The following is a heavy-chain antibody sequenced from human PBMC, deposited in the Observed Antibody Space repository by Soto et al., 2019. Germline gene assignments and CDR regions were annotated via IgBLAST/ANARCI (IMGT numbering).Heavy chain of an antibody. CDR1: GFTCSTDT. CDR2: ILGGGGT. V-gene: IGHV3-23*01. J-gene: IGHJ4*02. Sequence: AGSLRLSCAESGFTCSTDTMNGVRQAPGKGLEWVSGILGGGGTYYADSVKGRFAISRDDSQSSVFLQMNSLRDKDTAVYYCAKDRQPDGIWTFDYWGQGTLVTVSS. CDR3: AKDRQPDGIWTFDY. D-gene: IGHD3-9*01.